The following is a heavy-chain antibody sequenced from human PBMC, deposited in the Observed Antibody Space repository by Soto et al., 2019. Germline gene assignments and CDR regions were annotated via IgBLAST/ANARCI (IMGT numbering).Heavy chain of an antibody. V-gene: IGHV1-46*01. CDR2: INPSGGST. J-gene: IGHJ5*02. D-gene: IGHD2-21*02. CDR3: ASFPGVVTAIQRWFDP. CDR1: GYTFTSYY. Sequence: QVQLVQSGAEVKKPGASVKVSCKASGYTFTSYYMHWVRQAPGQGLEWMGIINPSGGSTSYAQKFQGRVTMTRDTSTSTVYMELSSLRSEDTAVYYCASFPGVVTAIQRWFDPWGQGTLVTVSS.